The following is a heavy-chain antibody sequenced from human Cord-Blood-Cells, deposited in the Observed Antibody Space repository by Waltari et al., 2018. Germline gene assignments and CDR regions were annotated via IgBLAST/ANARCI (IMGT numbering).Heavy chain of an antibody. Sequence: QVQLQQWGAGLLKPSETLSLTCAVYGGSFSGSYWSWIRQPPGKGLEWIGEINHSGSTNYNPALKSRVTISVDTSKNQFSLKLSSVTAADTAVYYCASTYSSSWYNWFDPWGQGTLVTVSS. CDR3: ASTYSSSWYNWFDP. J-gene: IGHJ5*02. CDR2: INHSGST. D-gene: IGHD6-13*01. CDR1: GGSFSGSY. V-gene: IGHV4-34*01.